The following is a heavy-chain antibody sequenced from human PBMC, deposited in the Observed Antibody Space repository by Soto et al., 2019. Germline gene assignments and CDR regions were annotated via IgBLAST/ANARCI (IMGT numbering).Heavy chain of an antibody. V-gene: IGHV1-8*01. CDR1: GYTFTTYD. CDR3: ARRKERSGPHYFDY. CDR2: MNAYTGNT. J-gene: IGHJ4*02. D-gene: IGHD6-25*01. Sequence: QVQLVQSGAEVKEPGASVKVSCKASGYTFTTYDIYWMRQATGQGLEWMGCMNAYTGNTGYAQKFQCRVPVTRNTSISTVYMEMSGLRLDDTAVYYCARRKERSGPHYFDYWGQGSQVTVSS.